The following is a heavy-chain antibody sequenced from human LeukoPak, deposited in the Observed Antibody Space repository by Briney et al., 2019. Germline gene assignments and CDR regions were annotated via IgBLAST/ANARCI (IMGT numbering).Heavy chain of an antibody. Sequence: SETLSLTCTVSGGSISSRSYYWGWIRQPPGKGLEWIGYIYYSGSTNYKSSLKSRVTISVDTSKNQFSLKLSSVTAADTAVYYCARTTEGGYSYGYFYYYYMDVWGKGTTVTISS. J-gene: IGHJ6*03. V-gene: IGHV4-61*05. D-gene: IGHD5-18*01. CDR1: GGSISSRSYY. CDR2: IYYSGST. CDR3: ARTTEGGYSYGYFYYYYMDV.